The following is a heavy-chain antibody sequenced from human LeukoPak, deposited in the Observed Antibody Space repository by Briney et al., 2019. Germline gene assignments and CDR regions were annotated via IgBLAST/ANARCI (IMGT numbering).Heavy chain of an antibody. J-gene: IGHJ4*02. CDR3: ARSRIGPAGPHYFDY. Sequence: SETLSLTCTVSGGSIRSSSYYWGWIRQSPEKGLEWIGSISYSGSTYDNPSLKSRVIISVDTSKNQFFLKLTSVAASESAVYYCARSRIGPAGPHYFDYWGQGTLVTVSS. D-gene: IGHD6-13*01. V-gene: IGHV4-39*01. CDR1: GGSIRSSSYY. CDR2: ISYSGST.